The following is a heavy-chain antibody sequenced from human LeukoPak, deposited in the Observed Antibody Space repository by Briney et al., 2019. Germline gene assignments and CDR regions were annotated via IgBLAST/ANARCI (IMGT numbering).Heavy chain of an antibody. CDR1: GDTFSSYA. J-gene: IGHJ6*03. Sequence: ASVKVSCKASGDTFSSYAVSWVRQAPGQGLEWMGGIIPMFGTANYAQKFQGRVTITADKSTSTAYMELSSLRSEDTAVYYCARGNGSGSSRPYYYYYYYMDVWGKGTTVTVSS. D-gene: IGHD3-10*01. CDR3: ARGNGSGSSRPYYYYYYYMDV. CDR2: IIPMFGTA. V-gene: IGHV1-69*06.